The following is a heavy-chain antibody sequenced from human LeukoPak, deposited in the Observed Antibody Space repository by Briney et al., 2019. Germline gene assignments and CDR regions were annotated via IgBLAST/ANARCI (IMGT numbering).Heavy chain of an antibody. CDR1: GGSISSSSYY. J-gene: IGHJ4*02. CDR3: ASSNYYGSGSYYRPSLNFDY. D-gene: IGHD3-10*01. V-gene: IGHV4-39*07. CDR2: IYYSGST. Sequence: SETLSLTCTVSGGSISSSSYYWGWIRQPPGKGLEWIGSIYYSGSTYYNPSLKSRVTISVDTSKNQFSLKLSSVTAADTAVYYCASSNYYGSGSYYRPSLNFDYWGQGTLVTVSS.